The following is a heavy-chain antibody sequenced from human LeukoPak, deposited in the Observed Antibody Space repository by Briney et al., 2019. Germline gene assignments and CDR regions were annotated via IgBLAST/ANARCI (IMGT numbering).Heavy chain of an antibody. V-gene: IGHV3-30*02. CDR3: AKGSNRGVATIDY. D-gene: IGHD5-12*01. J-gene: IGHJ4*02. CDR1: GFTFSNYD. CDR2: IWYDGSNK. Sequence: PGGSLRLSCAVSGFTFSNYDMHWVRQAPGKGLEWVAVIWYDGSNKYYADSVKGRFTISRDNSKNTLFLQMNSLRAEDTAVYYCAKGSNRGVATIDYWGQGTLVTVSS.